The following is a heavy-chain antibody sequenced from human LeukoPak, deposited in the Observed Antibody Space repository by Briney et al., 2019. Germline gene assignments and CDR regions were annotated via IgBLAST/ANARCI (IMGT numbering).Heavy chain of an antibody. J-gene: IGHJ4*02. CDR1: GGSFSGYY. CDR2: INHSGST. D-gene: IGHD5-18*01. CDR3: ARGSSQLWYLDYGFGY. Sequence: PSETLSLTCAVYGGSFSGYYWSWIRQPPGKGLEWIGEINHSGSTNYNPSLKSRVTISVDTSKNQFSLKLSSVTAADTAVYYGARGSSQLWYLDYGFGYWGQGTLVTVSS. V-gene: IGHV4-34*01.